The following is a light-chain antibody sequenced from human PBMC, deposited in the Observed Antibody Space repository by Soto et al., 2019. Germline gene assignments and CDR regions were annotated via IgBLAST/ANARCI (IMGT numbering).Light chain of an antibody. J-gene: IGKJ3*01. CDR3: QHYNYSRSFS. CDR2: GVS. CDR1: QSVSSNY. Sequence: EIVLTQSPGTLSLSPGERATLSCRASQSVSSNYFAWYQQKPGQAPRLLIYGVSSRATAIPDRFSGSGSGTDFTLTISRLEPEDFAVYYCQHYNYSRSFSFGPGTKVEIK. V-gene: IGKV3-20*01.